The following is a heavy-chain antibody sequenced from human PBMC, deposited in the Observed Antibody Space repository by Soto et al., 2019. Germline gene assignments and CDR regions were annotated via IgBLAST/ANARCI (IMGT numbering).Heavy chain of an antibody. Sequence: QVQLVQSGAEVKKPGSSVKVSCKASGGTFSSYAISWVRQAPGQGLEWMGGIIPIFGTANYAQKFQGRVTITADESTSTAYMELSSLRSEDTAVYYCASYYDSSGYWAGWYFDLWGRRTLVTVSS. J-gene: IGHJ2*01. CDR1: GGTFSSYA. V-gene: IGHV1-69*01. CDR2: IIPIFGTA. D-gene: IGHD3-22*01. CDR3: ASYYDSSGYWAGWYFDL.